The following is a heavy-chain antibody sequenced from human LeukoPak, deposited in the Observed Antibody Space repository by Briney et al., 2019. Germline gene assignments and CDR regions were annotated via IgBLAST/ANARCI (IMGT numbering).Heavy chain of an antibody. Sequence: PGGSLRLSCAASGFTVSSNYMSWVRQAPGEGLGWVSVIYRGASTYYADSVKGGFTISRDNTTNTQYLQMNSLRAEYTAVYYCATVGISLIVWGQGTLVTVSS. J-gene: IGHJ4*02. CDR1: GFTVSSNY. CDR3: ATVGISLIV. V-gene: IGHV3-53*01. CDR2: IYRGAST. D-gene: IGHD3-22*01.